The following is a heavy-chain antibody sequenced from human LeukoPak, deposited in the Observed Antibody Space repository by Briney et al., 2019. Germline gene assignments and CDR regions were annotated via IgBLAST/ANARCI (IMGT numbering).Heavy chain of an antibody. V-gene: IGHV3-15*01. D-gene: IGHD2-2*01. CDR3: AKGRDIVVVPAALLGDPFDI. CDR2: IKSKTDGGTT. Sequence: GGSLRLSCAASGFTFSNAWMSWVRQAPGKGLEWVGRIKSKTDGGTTDYAAPVKGRFTISRDDSKNTLYLQMNSLRAEDTAVYYCAKGRDIVVVPAALLGDPFDIWGQGTMVTVSS. CDR1: GFTFSNAW. J-gene: IGHJ3*02.